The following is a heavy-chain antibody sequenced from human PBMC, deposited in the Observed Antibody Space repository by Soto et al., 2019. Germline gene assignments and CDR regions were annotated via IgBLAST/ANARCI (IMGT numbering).Heavy chain of an antibody. CDR3: ARGEQYSAGTLDY. Sequence: SQTLSLTCAITGDSVSSNSAGWSWVRQSPSRGLEWLGRTYYRSKWYYEYAVSVRGRITINPDTSKNQYSLQLNSVTPEDTAVYFCARGEQYSAGTLDYWGQGTLVTVSS. CDR1: GDSVSSNSAG. CDR2: TYYRSKWYY. J-gene: IGHJ4*02. D-gene: IGHD5-12*01. V-gene: IGHV6-1*01.